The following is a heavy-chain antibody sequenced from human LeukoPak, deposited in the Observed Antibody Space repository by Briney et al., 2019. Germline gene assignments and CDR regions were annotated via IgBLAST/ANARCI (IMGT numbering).Heavy chain of an antibody. Sequence: GESLRLSCGASGLTVSSYAMSWVRQAPGKGLEWVSSIIGSAANTYYADSVKGRFTISRDDAKNTVYLQMNSLRAEDTAVYSCAKYTSGTSYRGLDQWGHGTLVTVSS. CDR3: AKYTSGTSYRGLDQ. J-gene: IGHJ4*01. CDR1: GLTVSSYA. D-gene: IGHD3-10*01. V-gene: IGHV3-23*01. CDR2: IIGSAANT.